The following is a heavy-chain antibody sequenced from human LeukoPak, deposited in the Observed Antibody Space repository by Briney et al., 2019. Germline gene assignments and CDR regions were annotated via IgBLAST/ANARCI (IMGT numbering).Heavy chain of an antibody. CDR1: GCTFSSYA. J-gene: IGHJ6*02. CDR2: IIPILGIA. V-gene: IGHV1-69*04. D-gene: IGHD3-9*01. CDR3: ASEPTGYYHYGMDV. Sequence: ASVKVSCKASGCTFSSYAISWVRQAPGQGLEWMGRIIPILGIANYTQKFQGRVTITADKSTSTAYMELSSLRSEDTAVYYCASEPTGYYHYGMDVWGQGTTVTVSS.